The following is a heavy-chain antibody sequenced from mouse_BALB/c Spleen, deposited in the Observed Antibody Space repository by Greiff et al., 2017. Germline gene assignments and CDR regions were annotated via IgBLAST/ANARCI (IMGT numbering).Heavy chain of an antibody. V-gene: IGHV1S81*02. Sequence: QVQLKQPGAELVKPGASVKLSCKASGYTFTSYWMHWVKQRPGQGLEWIGEINPSNGRTNYNEKFKSKATLTVDKSSSTAYMQLSSLTSEDSAVYYCASSLLPAMDYWGQGTSVTVSS. CDR3: ASSLLPAMDY. CDR1: GYTFTSYW. J-gene: IGHJ4*01. CDR2: INPSNGRT.